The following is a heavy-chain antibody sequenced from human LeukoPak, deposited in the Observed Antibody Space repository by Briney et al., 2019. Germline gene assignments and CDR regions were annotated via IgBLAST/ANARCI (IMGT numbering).Heavy chain of an antibody. D-gene: IGHD2-21*01. CDR3: ARFTHGGDFDY. CDR2: INSDGSST. V-gene: IGHV3-74*01. J-gene: IGHJ4*02. Sequence: GGSLRLSCAASGFTFSSYWMHWVRQAPGKGLVWVSRINSDGSSTSYADSVKGRFTISRDNAKNTLYLQMNSLRAEDTAVYYCARFTHGGDFDYWGQGTLVTVSS. CDR1: GFTFSSYW.